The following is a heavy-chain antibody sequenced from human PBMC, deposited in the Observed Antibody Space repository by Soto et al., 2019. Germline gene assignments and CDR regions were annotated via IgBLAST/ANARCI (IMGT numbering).Heavy chain of an antibody. D-gene: IGHD3-22*01. CDR2: IIPIFGTA. Sequence: GASVKVSCKASGGTFSSYAISWVRQAPGQGLEWMGGIIPIFGTANYAQEFQGRVTITADESTSTAYMELSSLRSEDTAVYYCAIVSGYLYAFDIWGQGTMVTVSS. V-gene: IGHV1-69*13. CDR1: GGTFSSYA. CDR3: AIVSGYLYAFDI. J-gene: IGHJ3*02.